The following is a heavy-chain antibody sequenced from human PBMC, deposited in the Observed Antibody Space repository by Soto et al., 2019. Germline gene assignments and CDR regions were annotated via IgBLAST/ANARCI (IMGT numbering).Heavy chain of an antibody. D-gene: IGHD2-15*01. J-gene: IGHJ6*02. CDR3: ARDKDRQQLGGNYYYGIDV. CDR2: IIPIFSTP. CDR1: GGTFGNSA. Sequence: QVQLVQSGAEVKKPGSSVTVSCKASGGTFGNSAISWVRQAPGQGPEWMGGIIPIFSTPDYAQKFQGRVTITADESTTTAYMELTSLKSEDTAVYYCARDKDRQQLGGNYYYGIDVWGQGTTVTVSS. V-gene: IGHV1-69*12.